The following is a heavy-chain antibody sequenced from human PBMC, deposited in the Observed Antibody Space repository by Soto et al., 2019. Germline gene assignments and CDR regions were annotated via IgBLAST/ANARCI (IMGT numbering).Heavy chain of an antibody. V-gene: IGHV3-7*05. CDR3: ARAWDIAAL. CDR1: GFNFNIYW. CDR2: IQQDGGEK. D-gene: IGHD6-13*01. J-gene: IGHJ4*02. Sequence: GGSLRLSCAASGFNFNIYWMSWVRQAPGKGLEWVANIQQDGGEKYYVDSVKGRFTISRDNANNLLYLQMNSLRVEDTAVYYCARAWDIAALWGQGTLVTVSS.